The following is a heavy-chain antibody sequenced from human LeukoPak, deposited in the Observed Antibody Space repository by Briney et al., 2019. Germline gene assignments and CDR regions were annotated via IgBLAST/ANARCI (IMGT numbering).Heavy chain of an antibody. V-gene: IGHV3-30*02. CDR2: IRYDGSNK. Sequence: GGSLRLSCAASGFTFCSYGMHWVRQAPGKGLEWVAFIRYDGSNKYYADSVKGRFTISRDNSKNTLYLQMNSLRAEDTAVYYCAKEVFVVVPALHNWFDPWGQGTLVTVSS. CDR3: AKEVFVVVPALHNWFDP. D-gene: IGHD2-2*01. J-gene: IGHJ5*02. CDR1: GFTFCSYG.